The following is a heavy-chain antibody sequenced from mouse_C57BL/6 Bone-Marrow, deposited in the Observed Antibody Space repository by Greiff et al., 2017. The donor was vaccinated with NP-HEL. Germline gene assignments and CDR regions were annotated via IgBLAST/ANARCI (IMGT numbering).Heavy chain of an antibody. CDR2: IRSKSNNYAT. CDR3: QYSNLYFDY. Sequence: GGGLVQPKGSLKLSCAASGFSFNTYAMNWVRQAPGKGLEWVARIRSKSNNYATYYADSVKDRFTISRDDSESMLYLQMNNLKTEDTAMYYCQYSNLYFDYWGQGTTLTVSS. D-gene: IGHD2-5*01. CDR1: GFSFNTYA. J-gene: IGHJ2*01. V-gene: IGHV10-1*01.